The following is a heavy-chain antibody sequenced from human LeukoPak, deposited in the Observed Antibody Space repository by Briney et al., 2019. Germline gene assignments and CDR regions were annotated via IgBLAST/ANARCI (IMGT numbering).Heavy chain of an antibody. CDR3: AKTLLRGLYYFDR. D-gene: IGHD3-10*01. CDR2: IYTSGST. Sequence: SETLSLTCTVSGNSISSGDNYWSWIRQPAGKGLEWIGRIYTSGSTNYNPSLKSRVTISGDTSKNQFSLRLSSVTAADTAVYYCAKTLLRGLYYFDRWGQGTLVTVSS. V-gene: IGHV4-61*02. J-gene: IGHJ4*02. CDR1: GNSISSGDNY.